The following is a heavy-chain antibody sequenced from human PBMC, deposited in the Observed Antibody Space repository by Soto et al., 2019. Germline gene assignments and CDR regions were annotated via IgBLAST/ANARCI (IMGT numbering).Heavy chain of an antibody. CDR1: GFTFSSYG. J-gene: IGHJ4*02. CDR3: AIDQSTSVTTFGY. Sequence: QVQLVESGGGVVQPGRSLRLSCAASGFTFSSYGMHWVRQAPGKGLEWVAVIWFDGNNKYYADSVRGRFTISRDNSKNKLYLQTNSLRAEDTAVYYCAIDQSTSVTTFGYGGQGTLVTVSS. CDR2: IWFDGNNK. D-gene: IGHD4-17*01. V-gene: IGHV3-33*01.